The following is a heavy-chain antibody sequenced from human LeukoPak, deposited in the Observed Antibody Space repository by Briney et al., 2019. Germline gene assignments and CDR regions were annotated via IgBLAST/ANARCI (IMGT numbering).Heavy chain of an antibody. V-gene: IGHV3-33*06. D-gene: IGHD1-1*01. CDR2: IWYDGSNK. J-gene: IGHJ4*02. CDR1: GLTFSSYG. CDR3: AKFPSGWETGTTHKGDY. Sequence: HTGGSLRLSCAASGLTFSSYGMHWVRQAPGKGLEWVAVIWYDGSNKYYADSVKGRFTISRDNSKNTLYLQMNSLRAEDTAVYYCAKFPSGWETGTTHKGDYWGQGTLVTVSS.